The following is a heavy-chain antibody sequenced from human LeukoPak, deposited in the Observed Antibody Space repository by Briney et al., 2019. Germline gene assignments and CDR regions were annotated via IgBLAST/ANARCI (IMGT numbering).Heavy chain of an antibody. CDR3: ARDLLVVDI. CDR2: ISSSSSYI. D-gene: IGHD1-26*01. CDR1: GFTVSSNY. J-gene: IGHJ3*02. V-gene: IGHV3-21*01. Sequence: GGSLRLSCAASGFTVSSNYMSWVRQAPGKGLEWVSSISSSSSYIYYADSVKGRFTISRDNAKNSLYLQMNSLRAEDTAVYYCARDLLVVDIWGQGTMVTVSS.